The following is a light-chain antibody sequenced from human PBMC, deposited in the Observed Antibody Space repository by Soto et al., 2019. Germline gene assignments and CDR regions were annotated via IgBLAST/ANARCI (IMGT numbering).Light chain of an antibody. Sequence: IVLTQAPCTLSLSPGAMATLSCRASQSVSSNYLAWYQQKPGQAPRLLIYGASSRATGIPDRFSGSGSGTDFTLTIRRLEPEDFAVYYCQQYGSSGTFGQGTKVDIK. J-gene: IGKJ1*01. CDR3: QQYGSSGT. V-gene: IGKV3-20*01. CDR2: GAS. CDR1: QSVSSNY.